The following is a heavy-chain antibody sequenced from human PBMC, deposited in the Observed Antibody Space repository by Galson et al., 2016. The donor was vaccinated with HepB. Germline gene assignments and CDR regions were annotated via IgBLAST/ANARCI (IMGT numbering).Heavy chain of an antibody. V-gene: IGHV3-48*01. Sequence: SLRLSCAAPGFTFSTYSMSWVRQAPGKGLEWVSYISSSSSAIYYADSVKGRFTISRDNAKNSLYLQMNSLRAEDTAVYYCARHHGSGSYWDYFDYWGQGTLVTVSS. CDR1: GFTFSTYS. CDR3: ARHHGSGSYWDYFDY. CDR2: ISSSSSAI. D-gene: IGHD3-10*01. J-gene: IGHJ4*02.